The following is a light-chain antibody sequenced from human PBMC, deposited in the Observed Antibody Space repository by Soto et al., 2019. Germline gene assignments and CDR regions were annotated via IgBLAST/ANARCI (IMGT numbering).Light chain of an antibody. CDR1: SSDVGGYEY. J-gene: IGLJ1*01. CDR3: CSYAGSYTYV. V-gene: IGLV2-11*01. CDR2: DVS. Sequence: QSVLAQPRSVSGSPGQSITISCTGSSSDVGGYEYVSWFQQDPGKAPKLMIYDVSARPSGVPNRFSGSKSGSTASLTISGLQADDEGDYYCCSYAGSYTYVFGTGTKVIV.